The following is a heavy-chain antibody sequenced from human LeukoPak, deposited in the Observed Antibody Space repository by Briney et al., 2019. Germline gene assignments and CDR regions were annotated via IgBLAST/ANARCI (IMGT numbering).Heavy chain of an antibody. D-gene: IGHD5-18*01. V-gene: IGHV4-39*01. Sequence: SETLSLTCTVSGGSISSSSYYWGWIRQPPGKGLEWIGSIYYSGSTYYNPSLKSRVTISVDTSKNQFSLKLSSVTAADTAVYYRARLEGYSYGYSYYWGQGTLVTVSS. CDR3: ARLEGYSYGYSYY. CDR2: IYYSGST. J-gene: IGHJ4*02. CDR1: GGSISSSSYY.